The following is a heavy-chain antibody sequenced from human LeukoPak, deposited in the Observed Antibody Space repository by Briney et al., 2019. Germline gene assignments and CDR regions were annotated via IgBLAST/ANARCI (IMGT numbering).Heavy chain of an antibody. CDR1: GFTFSSYA. V-gene: IGHV3-30*04. CDR2: ISYDGSNK. D-gene: IGHD1-26*01. CDR3: AKDDLWELRGFDY. J-gene: IGHJ4*02. Sequence: GGSLRLSCAASGFTFSSYAMHWVRQAPGKGLGWVAVISYDGSNKYYADSVKGRFTISRDNSKNTLYLQMNSLRAEDTAVYYCAKDDLWELRGFDYWGQGTLVTVSS.